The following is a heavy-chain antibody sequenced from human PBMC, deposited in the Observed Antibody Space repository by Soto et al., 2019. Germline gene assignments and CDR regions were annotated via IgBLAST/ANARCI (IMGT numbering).Heavy chain of an antibody. D-gene: IGHD5-18*01. J-gene: IGHJ6*03. Sequence: SETLSLTCAVYGGSFSGYYWSWIRQPPGKGLEWIGEINHSGSTNYNPSLKSRVTISVDTSKNQFSLKLSSVTAADTAVYYCARIIQSYYYYYMDVWGKGTTVTVSS. CDR1: GGSFSGYY. CDR3: ARIIQSYYYYYMDV. V-gene: IGHV4-34*01. CDR2: INHSGST.